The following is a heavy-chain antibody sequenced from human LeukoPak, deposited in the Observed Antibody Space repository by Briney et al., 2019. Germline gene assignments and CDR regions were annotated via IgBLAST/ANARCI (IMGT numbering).Heavy chain of an antibody. CDR1: GYTLTELS. CDR2: FDPEDGET. J-gene: IGHJ5*02. V-gene: IGHV1-24*01. CDR3: ATDRGLRGYSGYDDPNNWFDP. Sequence: ASVKVSCKVSGYTLTELSMHWVRQAPGKGLEWMGGFDPEDGETIYAQKFQGRVTMTEDTSTDTAYMELSRLRSEDTAVYYCATDRGLRGYSGYDDPNNWFDPWGQGTLVTVSS. D-gene: IGHD5-12*01.